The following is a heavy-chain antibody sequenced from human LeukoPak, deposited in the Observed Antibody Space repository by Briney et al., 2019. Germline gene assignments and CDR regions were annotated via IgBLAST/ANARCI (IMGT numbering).Heavy chain of an antibody. CDR2: IYYSGST. D-gene: IGHD6-19*01. J-gene: IGHJ4*02. V-gene: IGHV4-39*07. CDR3: ARGEAVADV. CDR1: GGSISSGGYY. Sequence: SETLSLTCTVSGGSISSGGYYWGWIRQPPGKGLEWIGSIYYSGSTYYNPSLKSRVTISVDTSKNQFSLKLSSVTAADTAVYYCARGEAVADVWGQGTLVTVSS.